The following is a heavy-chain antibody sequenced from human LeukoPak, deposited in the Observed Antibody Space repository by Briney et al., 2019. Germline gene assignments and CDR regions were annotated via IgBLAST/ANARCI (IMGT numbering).Heavy chain of an antibody. Sequence: SETLSLTCAVYGGSFSGYYWSWIRQPPGKGLEWIGEINHSGSTNYNPSLKSRVTISVDTPKNQFSLKLSSVTAADTAVYYCARGESGRDGYKPFDYWGQGTLVTVSS. CDR3: ARGESGRDGYKPFDY. V-gene: IGHV4-34*01. D-gene: IGHD5-24*01. J-gene: IGHJ4*02. CDR2: INHSGST. CDR1: GGSFSGYY.